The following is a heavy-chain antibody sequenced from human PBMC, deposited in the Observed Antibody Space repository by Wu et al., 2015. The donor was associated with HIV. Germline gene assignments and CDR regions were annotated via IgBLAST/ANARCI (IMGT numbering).Heavy chain of an antibody. CDR1: GYTFTSYY. V-gene: IGHV1-46*03. CDR2: INPSGGST. CDR3: AKLGGSGELPRTT. J-gene: IGHJ4*01. D-gene: IGHD1-26*01. Sequence: QVQLVQSGAEVKKPGASVKVSCKASGYTFTSYYMHWVRQAPGQGLEWMGIINPSGGSTSYAQKFQGRVTMTRDTSTSTVYMELSSLRSEDTAVYYCAKLGGSGELPRTTWGQGNPGPPSP.